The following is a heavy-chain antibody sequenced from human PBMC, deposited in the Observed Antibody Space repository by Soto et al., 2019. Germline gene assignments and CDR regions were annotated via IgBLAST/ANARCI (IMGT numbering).Heavy chain of an antibody. CDR2: ISGSGGST. J-gene: IGHJ4*02. D-gene: IGHD3-22*01. V-gene: IGHV3-23*01. Sequence: QPGGSLRLSCAASGFTFSSYAMSWVRQAPGKGLEWVSAISGSGGSTYYADSVKGRFTISRDNSKNTLYLQMNSLRAEDTAVYYCAKGDYDSSGYYRSPFDYWGQGTLVTVSS. CDR3: AKGDYDSSGYYRSPFDY. CDR1: GFTFSSYA.